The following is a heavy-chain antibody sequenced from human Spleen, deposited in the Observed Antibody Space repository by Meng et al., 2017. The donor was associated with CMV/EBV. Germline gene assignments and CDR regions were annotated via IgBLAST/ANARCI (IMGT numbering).Heavy chain of an antibody. J-gene: IGHJ3*02. CDR3: ARGSPYDFWSGYYTGHAFDI. CDR1: GFIFSTYE. CDR2: ISSNGNTI. D-gene: IGHD3-3*01. V-gene: IGHV3-48*03. Sequence: GESLKISCAASGFIFSTYEMNWVRQTPGKGLEWVSYISSNGNTIYYADSVRGRSTISRDNPNNSLYLQMNSLRAEDTAVYYCARGSPYDFWSGYYTGHAFDIWGQGTMVTVSS.